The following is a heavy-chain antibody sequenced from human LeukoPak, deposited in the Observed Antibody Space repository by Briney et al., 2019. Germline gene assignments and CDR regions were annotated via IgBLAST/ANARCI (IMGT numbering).Heavy chain of an antibody. J-gene: IGHJ4*02. CDR1: GFTFSSYW. D-gene: IGHD3-22*01. V-gene: IGHV3-7*01. CDR2: IKQDGSEK. CDR3: ARGAMIVAAPADY. Sequence: PGGSLRLSCAASGFTFSSYWMSWVRQAPGKGLEWVANIKQDGSEKYYVDSVKGRFTISRDNAKNSLYLQMNSLRAEDTAVYYCARGAMIVAAPADYWGQGTLVTVSS.